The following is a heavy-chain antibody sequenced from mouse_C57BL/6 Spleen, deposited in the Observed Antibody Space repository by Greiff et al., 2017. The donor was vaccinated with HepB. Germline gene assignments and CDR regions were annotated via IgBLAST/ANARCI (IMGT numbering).Heavy chain of an antibody. Sequence: VQLQQSGAELARPGASVKMSCKASGYTFTSYTMHWVKQRPGQGLEWIGYINPSSGYTKYNQKFKDKATLTADKSSSTAYLQLSSLTSEDSAVYDCARGGMYYCGSSYEYFDVWGTGTTVTVSS. D-gene: IGHD1-1*01. V-gene: IGHV1-4*01. CDR1: GYTFTSYT. J-gene: IGHJ1*03. CDR2: INPSSGYT. CDR3: ARGGMYYCGSSYEYFDV.